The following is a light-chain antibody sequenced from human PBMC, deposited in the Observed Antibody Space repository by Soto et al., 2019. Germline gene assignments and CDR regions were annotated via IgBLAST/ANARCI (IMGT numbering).Light chain of an antibody. CDR2: DAS. CDR1: QSISSW. Sequence: DIQMTQSPSTLSASVGERVALTCRASQSISSWLAWYQQKPGKAPKLLIYDASSLESGVPSRFSGSGSGTEFTLTISSLQPDDFATYYCQQYNSSWTFGQGTKVDI. CDR3: QQYNSSWT. V-gene: IGKV1-5*01. J-gene: IGKJ1*01.